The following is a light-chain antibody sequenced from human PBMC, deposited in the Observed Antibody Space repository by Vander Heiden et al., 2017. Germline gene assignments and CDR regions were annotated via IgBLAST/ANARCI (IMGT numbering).Light chain of an antibody. CDR1: NANIGKNY. Sequence: QSVFTQPPCVSASPVQKDTISCSGSNANIGKNYVTWYQQCQGTTPKLHIYDNNKRPSGIPDRFSGSKSGTSANPGITGLQTGDEADYYCSTWDTSLSSVVFGGGTKVTVL. CDR3: STWDTSLSSVV. CDR2: DNN. V-gene: IGLV1-51*01. J-gene: IGLJ3*02.